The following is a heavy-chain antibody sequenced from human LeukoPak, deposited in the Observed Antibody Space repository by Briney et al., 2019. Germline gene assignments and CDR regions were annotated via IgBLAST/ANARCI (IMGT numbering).Heavy chain of an antibody. D-gene: IGHD3-22*01. CDR3: ARGSGTYYYDSGGYLNWFDP. CDR2: VYYAGST. Sequence: PSETLSLTCTASGGSISSSGYYCGWIRQPPGKGLEWIGTVYYAGSTYYNPSLKSRVAISEDTSRNQFSLKLNSVTAADTAVYYCARGSGTYYYDSGGYLNWFDPWGQGILVTVSS. J-gene: IGHJ5*02. V-gene: IGHV4-39*01. CDR1: GGSISSSGYY.